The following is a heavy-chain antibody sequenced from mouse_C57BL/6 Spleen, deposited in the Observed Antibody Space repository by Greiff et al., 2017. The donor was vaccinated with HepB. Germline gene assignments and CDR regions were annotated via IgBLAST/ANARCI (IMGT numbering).Heavy chain of an antibody. D-gene: IGHD1-3*01. CDR3: ARGKSSSPYYAMDY. CDR1: GYAFSSSW. J-gene: IGHJ4*01. CDR2: IYPGDGDT. V-gene: IGHV1-82*01. Sequence: VQLQQSGPELVKPGASVKISCKASGYAFSSSWMNWVKQRPGKGLEWIGRIYPGDGDTNYNGKFKGKATLTADKSSSTAYMQLSSLTSEDSAVYFCARGKSSSPYYAMDYWGQGTSDTVSS.